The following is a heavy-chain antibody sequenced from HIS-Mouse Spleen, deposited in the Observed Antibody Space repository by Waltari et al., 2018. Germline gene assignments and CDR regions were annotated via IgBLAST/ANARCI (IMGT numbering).Heavy chain of an antibody. J-gene: IGHJ4*02. D-gene: IGHD3-10*01. V-gene: IGHV3-53*02. Sequence: EVQLVETGGGLIQPGGSLRLSCAASGFTVSSNYMSWVRQARGKGLGWVSAIYSGGRTYYADSVKGRFTISRDNSKNTLYLQMNSLRAEDTAVYYCARHYYYGSGSYYFDYWGQGTLVTVSS. CDR1: GFTVSSNY. CDR2: IYSGGRT. CDR3: ARHYYYGSGSYYFDY.